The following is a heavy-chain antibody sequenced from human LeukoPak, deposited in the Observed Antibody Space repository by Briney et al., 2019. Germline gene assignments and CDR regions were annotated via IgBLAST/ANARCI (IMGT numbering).Heavy chain of an antibody. CDR2: INHSGST. Sequence: SETLSLTCAVYGGSFSGYYWSWIRQPPGKGLEWIGEINHSGSTNYNPSLKSRDTISVDTSKNQFSLKLSSVTAADTAVYYCASGGFTDWFDPWGQGTLVTVSS. CDR3: ASGGFTDWFDP. J-gene: IGHJ5*02. D-gene: IGHD3-16*01. CDR1: GGSFSGYY. V-gene: IGHV4-34*01.